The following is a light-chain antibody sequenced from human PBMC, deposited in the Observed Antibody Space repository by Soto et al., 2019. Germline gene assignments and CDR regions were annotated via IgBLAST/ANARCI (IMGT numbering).Light chain of an antibody. CDR1: QSVSTTY. CDR3: QQYGSSRWT. V-gene: IGKV3-20*01. J-gene: IGKJ1*01. CDR2: GAS. Sequence: EIVLTQSPGTLSMSPGDRATLSCRASQSVSTTYLAWYQQKPGQAPRLLIYGASSRATGIPDRFSGSGSGTDFTLTISRLEPEDFALHYCQQYGSSRWTFGQGTKVEIK.